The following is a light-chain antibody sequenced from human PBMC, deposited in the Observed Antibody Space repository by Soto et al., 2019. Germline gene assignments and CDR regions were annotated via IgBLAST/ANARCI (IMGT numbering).Light chain of an antibody. Sequence: QSALTQPASVSGSPGQSITISCTGTSSDVGGYNYVSWYQQLPGNAPKLMIYEVTKRPSGVPDRFSGSKSGNTASLIISGLQAADEAEYYCCCCSYAGSSSFRVLFGGGTQLTVL. CDR2: EVT. J-gene: IGLJ7*01. CDR3: CSYAGSSSFRVL. CDR1: SSDVGGYNY. V-gene: IGLV2-11*01.